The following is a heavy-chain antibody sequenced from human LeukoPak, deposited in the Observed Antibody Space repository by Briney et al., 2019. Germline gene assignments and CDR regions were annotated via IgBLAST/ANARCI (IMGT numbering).Heavy chain of an antibody. CDR1: GFTFSDYS. J-gene: IGHJ3*01. V-gene: IGHV3-11*01. Sequence: GGSLRLSCAASGFTFSDYSLSWIRQRPGKGLEWISYITSGGGSIFYADFVEGRFTISRDNAENSLYLQLNSLRDEDTAVYYCARWIDGFDVWGQGTMVTVSS. CDR3: ARWIDGFDV. D-gene: IGHD2-2*03. CDR2: ITSGGGSI.